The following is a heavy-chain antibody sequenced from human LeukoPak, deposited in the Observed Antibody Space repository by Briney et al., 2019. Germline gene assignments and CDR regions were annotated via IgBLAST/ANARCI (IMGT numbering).Heavy chain of an antibody. J-gene: IGHJ6*04. D-gene: IGHD6-25*01. CDR2: ISSSSSYI. Sequence: GESLTLSCAASGFTFSSYSRNWVRQAPGKGLEWVSYISSSSSYIYYADPVKRRSTITRDNDKNSLYLQMNRLRGEDTAVYCCARDGTQSYSSGLVYMAVWGKGTTVTIPS. CDR1: GFTFSSYS. CDR3: ARDGTQSYSSGLVYMAV. V-gene: IGHV3-21*01.